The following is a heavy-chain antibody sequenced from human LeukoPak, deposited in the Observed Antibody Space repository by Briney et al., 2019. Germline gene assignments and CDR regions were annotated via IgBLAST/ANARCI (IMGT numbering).Heavy chain of an antibody. CDR2: IIPFFGTT. Sequence: ASVKVSCKSSGDMFSNFTISWVRQAPGQGLGLMGRIIPFFGTTNYAQKFQGRVSITTDGSTSTAYMELSSLTSEDTAVYYCARETIPILASNHYFDNWGQGTLVTVSS. D-gene: IGHD3-9*01. J-gene: IGHJ4*02. CDR1: GDMFSNFT. CDR3: ARETIPILASNHYFDN. V-gene: IGHV1-69*05.